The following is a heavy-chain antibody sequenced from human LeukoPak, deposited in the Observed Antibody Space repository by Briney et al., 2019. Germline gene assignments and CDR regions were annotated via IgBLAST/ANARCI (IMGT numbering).Heavy chain of an antibody. V-gene: IGHV4-4*07. CDR3: ARIRDNSGYYLGAFDV. D-gene: IGHD5-12*01. CDR2: ASASGST. CDR1: GGSIGGSY. J-gene: IGHJ3*01. Sequence: PSETLSLTCTVSGGSIGGSYWSWIRQPAGKGLEWIGRASASGSTNYNPSLKNRVTMSLDTSKNQFSLNLTSVTAADTAVYSCARIRDNSGYYLGAFDVWGQGTVVTVSS.